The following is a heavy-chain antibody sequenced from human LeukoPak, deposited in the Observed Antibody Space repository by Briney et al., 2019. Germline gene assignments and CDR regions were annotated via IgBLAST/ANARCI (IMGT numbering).Heavy chain of an antibody. CDR2: IIPIFVTA. CDR3: ARDLRGYDILTGRYGMDV. Sequence: ASVNVSCKASGGTFSIYAISWVRQAPGQGLEMMGGIIPIFVTANYAQKFQGRVTITADESTSTAYMELSSLRSEDTAVYYCARDLRGYDILTGRYGMDVWGQGTTVTVSS. V-gene: IGHV1-69*13. J-gene: IGHJ6*02. D-gene: IGHD3-9*01. CDR1: GGTFSIYA.